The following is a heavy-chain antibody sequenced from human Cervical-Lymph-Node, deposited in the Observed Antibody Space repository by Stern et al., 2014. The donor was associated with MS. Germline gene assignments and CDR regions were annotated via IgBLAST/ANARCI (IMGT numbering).Heavy chain of an antibody. CDR2: IMPVFGTS. V-gene: IGHV1-69*14. D-gene: IGHD3-22*01. J-gene: IGHJ6*02. CDR3: ARTYYFDDSGYYYPHYYYGMDV. Sequence: QVQLVQSGAELKKPGSSVKVSCKAPGGTFTNYAFTWVRQAPGQGLEWMGGIMPVFGTSNYAQQFRGRVTLTADKSTSTAYMELSSLRSEDTAVYYCARTYYFDDSGYYYPHYYYGMDVWGQGTTVTVSS. CDR1: GGTFTNYA.